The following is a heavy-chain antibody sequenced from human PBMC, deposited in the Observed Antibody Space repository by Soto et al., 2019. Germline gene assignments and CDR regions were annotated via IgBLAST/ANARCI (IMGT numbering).Heavy chain of an antibody. V-gene: IGHV1-18*01. D-gene: IGHD3-3*01. CDR3: ARDLRGSGYSYYFDY. CDR1: GYTFTSYG. Sequence: ASVKVSCKASGYTFTSYGISWVRQAPGQGLEWMGWISAYNGNTNCAQKLQGRVTMTTDTSTSTAYMELRSLRSDDTAVYYCARDLRGSGYSYYFDYWGQGTLVTVSS. CDR2: ISAYNGNT. J-gene: IGHJ4*02.